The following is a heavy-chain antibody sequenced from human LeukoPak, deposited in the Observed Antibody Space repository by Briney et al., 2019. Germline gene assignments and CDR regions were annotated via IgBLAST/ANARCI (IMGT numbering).Heavy chain of an antibody. CDR2: INHSGST. Sequence: SETLSLTCAVYGGSFSGYYWSWIRQPPGKGLEWIGEINHSGSTNYNPSLKSRVTISVDTSKNQFSLKLSSVTAADTAVYYCARDVGVHSIFYYYGMDVWGQGTTVTVSS. D-gene: IGHD3-3*01. CDR1: GGSFSGYY. CDR3: ARDVGVHSIFYYYGMDV. J-gene: IGHJ6*02. V-gene: IGHV4-34*01.